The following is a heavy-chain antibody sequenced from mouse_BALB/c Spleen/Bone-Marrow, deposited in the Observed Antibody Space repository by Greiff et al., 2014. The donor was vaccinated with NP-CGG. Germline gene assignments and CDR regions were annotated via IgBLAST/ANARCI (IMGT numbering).Heavy chain of an antibody. J-gene: IGHJ4*01. CDR2: ISTYYGDA. CDR3: ARRGPMDY. Sequence: QVQLQQSGAELVRPGVSVKISCKGSGYTFTDYSIHWVRQSHAKSLEWIGVISTYYGDANYNQKFKGKATMTVDKSSSTPYMELARLTSEDSAIYYCARRGPMDYWGQGTSVTVSS. CDR1: GYTFTDYS. V-gene: IGHV1-67*01.